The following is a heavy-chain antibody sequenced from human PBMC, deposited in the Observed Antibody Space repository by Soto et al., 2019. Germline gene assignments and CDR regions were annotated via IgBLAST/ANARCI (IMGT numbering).Heavy chain of an antibody. D-gene: IGHD1-1*01. CDR2: TSDDGNTK. J-gene: IGHJ4*02. CDR3: AREVVTTEWYFDN. Sequence: QVQLMESGGGVAQPGGSLRLSYVTSGFTFSRYSMHWFRQAPGKGLEWVAVTSDDGNTKFYANSVQGRFTISRDNSKNTLFLQMNSLRPEDSAVYYCAREVVTTEWYFDNWGQGILVTVSS. V-gene: IGHV3-30-3*01. CDR1: GFTFSRYS.